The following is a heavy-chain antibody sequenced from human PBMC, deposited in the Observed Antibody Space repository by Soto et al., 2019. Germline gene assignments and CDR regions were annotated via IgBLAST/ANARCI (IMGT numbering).Heavy chain of an antibody. CDR2: INPHGGST. D-gene: IGHD3-3*01. CDR1: GDTFTSYY. Sequence: QVQLVQSGAEVKRPGASVKVSCKAPGDTFTSYYLNWVRQAPGQGLEWMGVINPHGGSTKYAQKFQGRISMTKDTSRSTGYMEPRSRRCDDTTIYYCARSSRRNFGIIIEGSNWFDPWGQGTLVTVSS. J-gene: IGHJ5*02. V-gene: IGHV1-46*03. CDR3: ARSSRRNFGIIIEGSNWFDP.